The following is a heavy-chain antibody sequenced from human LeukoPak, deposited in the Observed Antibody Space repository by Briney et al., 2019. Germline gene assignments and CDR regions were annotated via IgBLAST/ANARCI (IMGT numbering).Heavy chain of an antibody. CDR1: GFTFSSYA. Sequence: GGSLRLSCSASGFTFSSYAMHWVRQAPGKGLEYVSAISSNGGSTYYADSVKGRFTISRDNSKNTLYLQMSSLRAEDTAVYYCVKSRYGSSWYEFFDYYYYYGMDVWGQGTTVTVSS. D-gene: IGHD6-13*01. CDR2: ISSNGGST. CDR3: VKSRYGSSWYEFFDYYYYYGMDV. V-gene: IGHV3-64D*06. J-gene: IGHJ6*02.